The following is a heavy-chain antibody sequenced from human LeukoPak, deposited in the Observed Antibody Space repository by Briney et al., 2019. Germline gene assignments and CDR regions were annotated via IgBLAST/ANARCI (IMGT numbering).Heavy chain of an antibody. CDR3: AKDTSTISVSGTCFDY. CDR1: GFTFSSYG. CDR2: TRYDEDNK. V-gene: IGHV3-30*02. Sequence: GGSLRLSCAASGFTFSSYGMNWVRQAPGKGLEWVAFTRYDEDNKYYADSVKGRFAISRDNSKNTLYLQMNSLRAEDTAVYYCAKDTSTISVSGTCFDYWGQGTLVTVSS. D-gene: IGHD6-19*01. J-gene: IGHJ4*02.